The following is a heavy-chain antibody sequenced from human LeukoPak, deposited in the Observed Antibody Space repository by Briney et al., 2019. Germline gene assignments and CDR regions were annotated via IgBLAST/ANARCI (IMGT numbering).Heavy chain of an antibody. CDR1: GGSISSSSYY. CDR2: IYYSGST. J-gene: IGHJ3*02. Sequence: SETLSLTCTVSGGSISSSSYYWGWIRQPPGKGLEWIGRIYYSGSTYYNPSLKSRVTISVDTSKNQFSLKLRSVTAADTAVYYCARPGYDSSGYHDAFDIWGQGTMVTVSS. CDR3: ARPGYDSSGYHDAFDI. V-gene: IGHV4-39*01. D-gene: IGHD3-22*01.